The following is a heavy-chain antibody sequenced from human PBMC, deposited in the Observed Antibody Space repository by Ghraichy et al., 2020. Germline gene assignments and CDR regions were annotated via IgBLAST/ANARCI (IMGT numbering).Heavy chain of an antibody. J-gene: IGHJ4*02. Sequence: LSLTCAASGFTFSSYGMHWVRQAPGKGLEWVAFIRYDGSNKYYADSVKGRFTISRDNSKNTLYLQMNSLRAEDTAVYYCAKAALDSYGYVRYFDYWGQGTLVTVSS. V-gene: IGHV3-30*02. CDR1: GFTFSSYG. CDR2: IRYDGSNK. D-gene: IGHD5-18*01. CDR3: AKAALDSYGYVRYFDY.